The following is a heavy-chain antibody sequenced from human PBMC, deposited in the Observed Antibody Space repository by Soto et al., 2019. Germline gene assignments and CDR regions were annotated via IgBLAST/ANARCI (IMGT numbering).Heavy chain of an antibody. D-gene: IGHD7-27*01. CDR2: IKEDGSEK. CDR1: GFTFSSYW. J-gene: IGHJ4*02. V-gene: IGHV3-7*01. Sequence: EVQLVESGGGLVQPGGSLRLSCVASGFTFSSYWMSWVRQAPGKGLEWVANIKEDGSEKYYVDSVRGRFTISRDNAKNSLYLQMNCLRAEDTALYYCTRDYLGYWGQGTLVTVSS. CDR3: TRDYLGY.